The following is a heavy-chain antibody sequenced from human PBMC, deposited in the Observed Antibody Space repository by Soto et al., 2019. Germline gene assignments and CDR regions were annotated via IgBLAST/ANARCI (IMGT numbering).Heavy chain of an antibody. CDR2: ISYDGSNK. J-gene: IGHJ4*02. Sequence: QVQLVESGGGVVQPRRSLRLSCAASGFTFSSYAMHWVRQAPGKGLEWVAVISYDGSNKYYADSVKGRFTISRDNSKNTLYLQMNSLRAEDTAVYYCASYTIFGVVIPDRHYWGQGTLVTVSS. CDR1: GFTFSSYA. D-gene: IGHD3-3*01. CDR3: ASYTIFGVVIPDRHY. V-gene: IGHV3-30-3*01.